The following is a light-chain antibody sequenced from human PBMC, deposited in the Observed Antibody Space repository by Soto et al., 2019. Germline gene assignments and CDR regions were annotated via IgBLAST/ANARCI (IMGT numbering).Light chain of an antibody. V-gene: IGKV3-11*01. CDR2: DAS. J-gene: IGKJ4*01. CDR3: QQRSNWRLT. Sequence: EIVLTQSPVTLSLSSGERATLSCRASQTVSRMYLSWFQQKPGQAPRLLIYDASNRATGIPARFSGSGSGTDFTLTISSLEPEDFAVYYCQQRSNWRLTFGGGTKVDIK. CDR1: QTVSRMY.